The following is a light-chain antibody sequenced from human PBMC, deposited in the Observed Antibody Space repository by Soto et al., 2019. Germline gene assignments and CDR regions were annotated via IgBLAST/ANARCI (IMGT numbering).Light chain of an antibody. V-gene: IGKV3-15*01. CDR1: QSISTI. CDR2: GAS. J-gene: IGKJ2*01. CDR3: QQYRKWPRT. Sequence: EIVMTQSPATLSVSPGERATLSCRASQSISTILAWYQQRPGQAPRLLMYGASTRAAGIPARFSGSGSGTEFNLTISSLQSEDFAVYYCQQYRKWPRTFGQGTKLEIK.